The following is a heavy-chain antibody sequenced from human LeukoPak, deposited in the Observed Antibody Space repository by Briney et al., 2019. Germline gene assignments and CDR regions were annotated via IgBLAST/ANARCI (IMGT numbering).Heavy chain of an antibody. V-gene: IGHV4-59*01. Sequence: SETLSLTCTVSGGSISSYYWSWIRQPPGKGLEWIGYIYYSGSTNYNPSLKSRVTISVDTSKNQFSLKLSSVTAADTAVYYCARRKWELLDYWGQGTLVTVSS. CDR2: IYYSGST. CDR1: GGSISSYY. J-gene: IGHJ4*02. CDR3: ARRKWELLDY. D-gene: IGHD1-26*01.